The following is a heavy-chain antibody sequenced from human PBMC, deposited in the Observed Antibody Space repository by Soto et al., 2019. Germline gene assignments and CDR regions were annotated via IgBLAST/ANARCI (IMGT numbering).Heavy chain of an antibody. V-gene: IGHV6-1*01. J-gene: IGHJ4*02. CDR3: ARGSYYSGWV. D-gene: IGHD6-19*01. CDR2: TYYRSKWYS. CDR1: GDSVSSTSTA. Sequence: CAISGDSVSSTSTAWSWIRQSPSRGLEWLGRTYYRSKWYSDYAVSVKSRITINPDTSKNQFSLQLNSVTPEDTAVYYCARGSYYSGWVWGQGTLVTVSS.